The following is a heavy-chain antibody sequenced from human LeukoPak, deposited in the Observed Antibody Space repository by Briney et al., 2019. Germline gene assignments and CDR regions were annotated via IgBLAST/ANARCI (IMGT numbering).Heavy chain of an antibody. CDR1: GFSFSTYA. CDR3: ARDRVRIASYYFAC. D-gene: IGHD6-13*01. J-gene: IGHJ4*02. CDR2: ISYDGRDK. V-gene: IGHV3-30*04. Sequence: PGGSLRLSCAASGFSFSTYAIHWVRQAPGKGLEWVAVISYDGRDKHHVDSVEGRFIISRDNSKNTRYLQMNSLRAEDTAVYYCARDRVRIASYYFACWGQGTLVTVSS.